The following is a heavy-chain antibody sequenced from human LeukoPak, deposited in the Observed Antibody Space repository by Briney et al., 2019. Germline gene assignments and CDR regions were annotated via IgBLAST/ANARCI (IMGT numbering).Heavy chain of an antibody. V-gene: IGHV1-69*04. CDR2: IIPLLGIT. CDR1: GGTFSSYA. D-gene: IGHD3-16*01. CDR3: ARARTMITFGGIRHAFDI. Sequence: SVKVSCKASGGTFSSYAMNWVRQAPGQGLEWVGRIIPLLGITNHAQKLQGRVTVTADTSTNTAYMELSSLISDDTAVYYCARARTMITFGGIRHAFDIWGQGTLVTVSS. J-gene: IGHJ3*02.